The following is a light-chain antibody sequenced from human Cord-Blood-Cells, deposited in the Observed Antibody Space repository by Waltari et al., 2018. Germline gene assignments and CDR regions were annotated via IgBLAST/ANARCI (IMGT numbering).Light chain of an antibody. CDR3: SSYTSSSTYV. CDR1: SSDVGGYNY. J-gene: IGLJ1*01. CDR2: DVS. Sequence: QSALTQPASVSGSPGQSITISCTGTSSDVGGYNYFSWYQQHPGKAPKLMIYDVSKRPSGVSKRFSGSKSGNTASLTISGLQAEDEADYYCSSYTSSSTYVFGTGTKVTVL. V-gene: IGLV2-14*01.